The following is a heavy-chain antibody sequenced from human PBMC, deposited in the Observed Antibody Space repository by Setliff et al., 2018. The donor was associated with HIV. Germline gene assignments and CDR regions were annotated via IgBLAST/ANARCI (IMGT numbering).Heavy chain of an antibody. Sequence: SVKVSCKASGFTFTSSAMQWVRQARGQRLEWIGWIVVGSDNTNYAQKFQERVTITRDMSTSRAYMELSGLRTEDTAVYYCAADPQTGTTSYDAFDIWGQGTVVTVSS. V-gene: IGHV1-58*02. CDR2: IVVGSDNT. D-gene: IGHD1-7*01. CDR1: GFTFTSSA. CDR3: AADPQTGTTSYDAFDI. J-gene: IGHJ3*02.